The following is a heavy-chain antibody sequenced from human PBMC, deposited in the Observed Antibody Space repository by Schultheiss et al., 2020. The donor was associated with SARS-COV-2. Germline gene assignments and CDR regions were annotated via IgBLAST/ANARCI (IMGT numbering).Heavy chain of an antibody. CDR3: AREGPGTFGY. V-gene: IGHV3-21*01. D-gene: IGHD6-13*01. Sequence: GGSLRLSCAASGFTFSSYSMNWVRQAPGKGLEWVSSISSSSSYIYYADSVKGRFTISRDNAKNSLYLQMNSLRAGDTAVYYCAREGPGTFGYWGQGTLVTVSS. J-gene: IGHJ4*02. CDR1: GFTFSSYS. CDR2: ISSSSSYI.